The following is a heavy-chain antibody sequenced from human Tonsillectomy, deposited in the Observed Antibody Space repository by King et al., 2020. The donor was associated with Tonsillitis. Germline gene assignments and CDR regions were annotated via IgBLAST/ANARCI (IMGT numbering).Heavy chain of an antibody. CDR2: IYYSGST. J-gene: IGHJ4*02. CDR1: GGSISSYY. Sequence: VQLQESGPGLVKPSETLSLTCTVSGGSISSYYWSWIRQPPGKGLEWIGYIYYSGSTNYNPSLQSRVTISVDTSKNQFSRKLNSVTAADTAVYYCARRNYGDYFDYWGQGTLVTVSS. D-gene: IGHD4-17*01. CDR3: ARRNYGDYFDY. V-gene: IGHV4-59*08.